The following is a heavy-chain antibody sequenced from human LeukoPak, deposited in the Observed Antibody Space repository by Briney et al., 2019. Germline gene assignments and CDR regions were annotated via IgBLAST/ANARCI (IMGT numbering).Heavy chain of an antibody. Sequence: PSETLSLTCTVSGGSISSSSYYWGWIRQPPGKGLEWIGSIYYSGSTYYNPSLKSRVTISVDTSKNQFSLKLSSVTAADTAVYYCARDHPPGYSSPGYWGQGTLVTVSS. CDR2: IYYSGST. J-gene: IGHJ4*02. CDR3: ARDHPPGYSSPGY. D-gene: IGHD6-13*01. V-gene: IGHV4-39*07. CDR1: GGSISSSSYY.